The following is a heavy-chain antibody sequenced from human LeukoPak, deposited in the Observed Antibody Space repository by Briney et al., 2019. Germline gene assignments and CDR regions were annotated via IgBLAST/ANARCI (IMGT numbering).Heavy chain of an antibody. J-gene: IGHJ4*02. V-gene: IGHV3-23*01. CDR2: ISGSGGST. Sequence: PGGSLRLSCAASGFTFSSYAMSWVRQAPGKGLEWVSAISGSGGSTYSADSVKGRFTISRDNSKNTLYLQMNSLRAEDTAVYYCAKGIRGWLQSFDYWGQGTLVTVSS. D-gene: IGHD5-24*01. CDR1: GFTFSSYA. CDR3: AKGIRGWLQSFDY.